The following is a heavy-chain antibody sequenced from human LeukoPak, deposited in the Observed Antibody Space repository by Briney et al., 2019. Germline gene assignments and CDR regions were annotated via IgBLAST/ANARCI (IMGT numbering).Heavy chain of an antibody. D-gene: IGHD4-17*01. CDR2: IYYSGST. V-gene: IGHV4-59*01. CDR1: GGSISSYY. J-gene: IGHJ4*02. CDR3: AREDYGVNYFDY. Sequence: SETLSLTCTVSGGSISSYYWSWIRQPPGKGLEWTGYIYYSGSTNYNPSLKSRVTISVDTSKNQFSLKLSSVTAADTAVYYCAREDYGVNYFDYWGQGTLVTVSS.